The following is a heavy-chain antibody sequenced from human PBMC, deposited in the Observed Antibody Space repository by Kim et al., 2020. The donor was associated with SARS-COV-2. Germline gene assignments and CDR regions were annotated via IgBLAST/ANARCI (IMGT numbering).Heavy chain of an antibody. Sequence: LSLTCAASGFTFSDYYMSWIRQAPGKGLEWVSYISSSGSTIYYADSVKGRFTISRDNAKNSLYLQMNSLRAEDTAVYYCARGERYDSSGYYSTFFGYWGQGTLVTVSS. CDR2: ISSSGSTI. CDR1: GFTFSDYY. V-gene: IGHV3-11*04. J-gene: IGHJ4*02. CDR3: ARGERYDSSGYYSTFFGY. D-gene: IGHD3-22*01.